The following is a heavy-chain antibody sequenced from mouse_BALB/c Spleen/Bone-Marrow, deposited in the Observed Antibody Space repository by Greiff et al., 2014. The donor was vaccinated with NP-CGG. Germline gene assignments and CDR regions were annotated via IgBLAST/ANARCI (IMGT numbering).Heavy chain of an antibody. CDR2: INPSTGYT. Sequence: QVQLQQSRVQLSKPGASVKMSCKASGYTFTSYWMHWVKQRPGQGLEWIGYINPSTGYTEYNQKFRDKATLTADNSSSTAYMQLSSLASEDSAFYSCARRAYGCSYGFAYWGQGTLLTVSA. J-gene: IGHJ3*01. CDR1: GYTFTSYW. CDR3: ARRAYGCSYGFAY. V-gene: IGHV1-7*01. D-gene: IGHD1-1*01.